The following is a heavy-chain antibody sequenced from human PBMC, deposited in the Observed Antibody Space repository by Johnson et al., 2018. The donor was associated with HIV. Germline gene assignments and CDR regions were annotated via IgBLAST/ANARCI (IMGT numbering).Heavy chain of an antibody. J-gene: IGHJ3*02. V-gene: IGHV3-30*18. CDR3: AKPLEMATISDAFDI. CDR2: ISYDGSNK. D-gene: IGHD5-24*01. Sequence: QVQLVESGGGVVQPGRSLRLSCAASGFTFSSYGMHWVRQAPGKGLEWVAVISYDGSNKNYADSVKGRFTISRDNSKNTLYLQMNSLRAEDTAVYYCAKPLEMATISDAFDIWGQGTMVTVSS. CDR1: GFTFSSYG.